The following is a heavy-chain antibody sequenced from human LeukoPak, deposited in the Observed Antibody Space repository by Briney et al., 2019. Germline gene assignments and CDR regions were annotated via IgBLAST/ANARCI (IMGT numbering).Heavy chain of an antibody. D-gene: IGHD1-26*01. V-gene: IGHV3-23*01. Sequence: GGSLTLSCAASGFTFSIYAMSWVRQAPGKGLEWVAGITSSGNTTYYADPVKGRFTISRDNSKNLLSLQMNSLGAEDTAVYYCAKDLGESDYDWYFDLWGRGTVVTVSS. J-gene: IGHJ2*01. CDR1: GFTFSIYA. CDR3: AKDLGESDYDWYFDL. CDR2: ITSSGNTT.